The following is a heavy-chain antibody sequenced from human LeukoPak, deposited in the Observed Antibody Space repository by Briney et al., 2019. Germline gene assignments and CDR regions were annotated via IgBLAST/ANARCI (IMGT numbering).Heavy chain of an antibody. V-gene: IGHV3-23*01. CDR1: GFTFSSCA. CDR2: ISGSGATT. CDR3: AKDQSRVGASDPFDY. J-gene: IGHJ4*02. Sequence: GGSLRLSCAASGFTFSSCAMTWVRQAPGKGLEWVSSISGSGATTYYADSVKGRFTISRDNSNNTVYLQMNSLRAENTAVYYCAKDQSRVGASDPFDYWGQGMQVGVSS. D-gene: IGHD1-26*01.